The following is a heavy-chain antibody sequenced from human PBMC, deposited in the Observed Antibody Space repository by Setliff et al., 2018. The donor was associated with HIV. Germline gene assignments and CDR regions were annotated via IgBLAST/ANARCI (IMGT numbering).Heavy chain of an antibody. J-gene: IGHJ3*02. CDR1: GASIRGHY. CDR3: ARSLVPSGYYYGRHAFDI. V-gene: IGHV4-59*08. Sequence: PSETLSLTCSVSGASIRGHYWSWIRQSPGKGLEWIGNIYYSGNTNYNPSLKSRVTISVDTSKNQFSLRVNSVTAADTAVYYCARSLVPSGYYYGRHAFDIWGQGTKVTVSS. D-gene: IGHD3-22*01. CDR2: IYYSGNT.